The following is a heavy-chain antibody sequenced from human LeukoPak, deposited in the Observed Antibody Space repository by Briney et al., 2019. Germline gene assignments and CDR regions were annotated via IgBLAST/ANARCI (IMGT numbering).Heavy chain of an antibody. V-gene: IGHV4-30-4*01. CDR2: IYYSGST. D-gene: IGHD1-1*01. CDR1: GGSISSGDYY. Sequence: PSQTLSLTCTVSGGSISSGDYYWSWIRQPPGKGLEWIGYIYYSGSTYYNPSLKSRVTISVDTSKNQFSLKLSSVTAADTAVYYCASQRRGPYWFDYWGQGTLVTVSS. J-gene: IGHJ4*02. CDR3: ASQRRGPYWFDY.